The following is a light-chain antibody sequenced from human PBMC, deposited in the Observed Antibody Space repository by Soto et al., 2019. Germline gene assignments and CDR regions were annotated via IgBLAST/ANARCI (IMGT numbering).Light chain of an antibody. V-gene: IGLV1-40*01. J-gene: IGLJ3*02. CDR1: SSNIGAGYD. CDR3: TTWDDSLSGWV. Sequence: QSVLTQSPSVSGAPGQRVTISCTGSSSNIGAGYDVHWYQQLPGTAPKLLIFANINRPSGVPDRFSGSKSGTSASLAISGLRSEDETDYYCTTWDDSLSGWVFGGGTKLTVL. CDR2: ANI.